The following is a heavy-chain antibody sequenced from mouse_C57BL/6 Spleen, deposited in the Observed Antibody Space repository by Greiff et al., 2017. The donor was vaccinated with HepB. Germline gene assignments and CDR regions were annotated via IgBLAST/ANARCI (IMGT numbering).Heavy chain of an antibody. CDR2: ISYSGST. Sequence: VQLKESGPGMVKPSQSLSLTCTVTGYSITSGYDWHWIRHFPGNKLEWMGYISYSGSTNYNPSLNSRISITHDTSKNHFFLKLNSVTTEDTATYYCARGGSSYYFDYWGQGTTLTVSS. CDR3: ARGGSSYYFDY. J-gene: IGHJ2*01. CDR1: GYSITSGYD. D-gene: IGHD1-1*01. V-gene: IGHV3-1*01.